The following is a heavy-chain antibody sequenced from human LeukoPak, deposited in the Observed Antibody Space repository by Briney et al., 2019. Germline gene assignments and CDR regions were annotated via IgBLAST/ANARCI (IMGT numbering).Heavy chain of an antibody. V-gene: IGHV4-39*01. D-gene: IGHD3-22*01. CDR2: IYYSGSA. CDR3: ARHKGYYDSSGYYPDAFDI. CDR1: GGSVSSSSYY. J-gene: IGHJ3*02. Sequence: SETLSLTCTVSGGSVSSSSYYWGWIRQPPGKGLEWIGTIYYSGSAYYNPSLKSRVTISVDTSKNQFSLKLSSVTAADTAVYYCARHKGYYDSSGYYPDAFDIWGQGTMVTVSS.